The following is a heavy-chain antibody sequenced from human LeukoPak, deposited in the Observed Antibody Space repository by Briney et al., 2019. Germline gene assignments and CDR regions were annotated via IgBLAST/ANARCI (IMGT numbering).Heavy chain of an antibody. CDR1: GFTFSSFG. CDR2: IRYDGSSK. J-gene: IGHJ4*02. Sequence: GGSLRLSCAASGFTFSSFGMHWVRQAPGKGLEWVTFIRYDGSSKYYADSVKGRFTISRDNAKNTLCLQMNSLRTEDTAVYYCARVATDDYWGQGTLVTVSS. CDR3: ARVATDDY. V-gene: IGHV3-30*02.